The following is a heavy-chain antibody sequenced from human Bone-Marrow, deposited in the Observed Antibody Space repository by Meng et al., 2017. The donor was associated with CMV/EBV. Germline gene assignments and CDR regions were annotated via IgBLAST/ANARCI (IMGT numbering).Heavy chain of an antibody. CDR3: AREGGSGSYGLNWFDP. D-gene: IGHD1-26*01. Sequence: ASVNVSFKASGYTFTGYYMHWVRQAPGQGLEWMGWINSNSGGTNYAQKFQGRVTMTRDTSISTDSMELSRLRSDDTAVYYCAREGGSGSYGLNWFDPWGQGTLVTVSS. CDR2: INSNSGGT. V-gene: IGHV1-2*02. J-gene: IGHJ5*02. CDR1: GYTFTGYY.